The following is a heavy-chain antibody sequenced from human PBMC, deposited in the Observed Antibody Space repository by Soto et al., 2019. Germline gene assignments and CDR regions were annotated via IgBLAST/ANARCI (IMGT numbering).Heavy chain of an antibody. V-gene: IGHV3-7*03. CDR3: SGWGGNDYKY. CDR1: GFTFSTYW. J-gene: IGHJ4*02. D-gene: IGHD4-4*01. CDR2: INPDGNVG. Sequence: EVQLLGSGGGLVQPGGSLRLSCVGSGFTFSTYWMNWVRQAPGKGLEWVANINPDGNVGTYVDSVRGRFTTSRDNAKNSLFLQRNSPEADDKAVFFWSGWGGNDYKYWGQGIMVTVSS.